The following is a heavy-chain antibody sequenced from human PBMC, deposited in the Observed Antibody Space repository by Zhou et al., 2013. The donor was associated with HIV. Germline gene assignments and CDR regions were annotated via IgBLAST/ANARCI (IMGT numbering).Heavy chain of an antibody. V-gene: IGHV1-18*01. D-gene: IGHD4-17*01. Sequence: QVQLMQSGAEVRKPGASVRVSCKASGYTFKSYAIIWVRQAPGHGLEWMGWISGYNGNTNYAQKIQGRVTMTRDTSTSTAYMELRSLRSDDTAVYYCASSPYGGNEPIWEDVWGQGTTVTVSS. CDR3: ASSPYGGNEPIWEDV. CDR2: ISGYNGNT. CDR1: GYTFKSYA. J-gene: IGHJ6*02.